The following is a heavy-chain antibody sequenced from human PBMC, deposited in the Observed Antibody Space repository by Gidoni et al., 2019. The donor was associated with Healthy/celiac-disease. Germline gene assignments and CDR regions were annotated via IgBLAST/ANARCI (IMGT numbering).Heavy chain of an antibody. CDR1: GFTFSSYS. CDR3: ARDPQLQAQWLVPGSFDY. J-gene: IGHJ4*02. Sequence: EVQLVESGGGLVKPGGSLRLSCAASGFTFSSYSMNWVRQAPGKGLEWVSSISSSSSYIYYADSVKGRFTISRDNAKNSLYLQMNSLRAEDTAVYYCARDPQLQAQWLVPGSFDYWGQGTLVTVSS. D-gene: IGHD6-19*01. CDR2: ISSSSSYI. V-gene: IGHV3-21*01.